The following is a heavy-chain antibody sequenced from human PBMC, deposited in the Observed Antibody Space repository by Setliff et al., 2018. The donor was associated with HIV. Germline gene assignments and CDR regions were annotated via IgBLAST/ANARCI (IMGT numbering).Heavy chain of an antibody. J-gene: IGHJ6*03. CDR3: ARGSRGYSYAYYYYYMDV. Sequence: SETLSLTCTVSGGSISSYYWSWIRQPPGKGLEWIGYIYYSGSTNYNPSLKSRVTISVDTSKSQFSLKLSSVTAADTAVYYCARGSRGYSYAYYYYYMDVWGKGTTVTVSS. V-gene: IGHV4-59*01. D-gene: IGHD5-18*01. CDR2: IYYSGST. CDR1: GGSISSYY.